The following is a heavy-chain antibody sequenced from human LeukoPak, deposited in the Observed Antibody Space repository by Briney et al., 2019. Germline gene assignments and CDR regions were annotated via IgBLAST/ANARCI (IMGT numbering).Heavy chain of an antibody. V-gene: IGHV5-51*01. CDR3: ARLQRLYYYDSSGYSNWFDP. Sequence: GESLKISCKGSGYSFTSYWIGWVRQMPGKGLEWMGIIYPGDSDTRYSPSFQGQVTISADKSISTAYLQWSSLKASDTAMYYCARLQRLYYYDSSGYSNWFDPWGQGTLVTVSS. D-gene: IGHD3-22*01. CDR2: IYPGDSDT. J-gene: IGHJ5*02. CDR1: GYSFTSYW.